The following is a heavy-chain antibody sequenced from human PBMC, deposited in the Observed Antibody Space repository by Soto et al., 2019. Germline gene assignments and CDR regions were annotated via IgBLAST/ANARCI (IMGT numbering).Heavy chain of an antibody. Sequence: GGSLRLSCAASGFTLRTYTMNWVRQAPGKGLEWVSSISISSSDRYYADSVRGRFTISRDNAKNALYLQMNSLRADDTAVYFCVRGMNPLFGGQGTLVTV. V-gene: IGHV3-21*06. CDR2: ISISSSDR. J-gene: IGHJ4*01. CDR1: GFTLRTYT. CDR3: VRGMNPLF.